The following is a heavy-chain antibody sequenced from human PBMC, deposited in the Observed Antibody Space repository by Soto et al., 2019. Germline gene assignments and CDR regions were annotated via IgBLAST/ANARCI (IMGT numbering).Heavy chain of an antibody. CDR2: ITPLLGTA. J-gene: IGHJ6*02. CDR1: GDTFTGHA. D-gene: IGHD2-8*01. CDR3: ARLRLEPEGANIPLMFGLDV. V-gene: IGHV1-69*01. Sequence: QVQLVQSGAEVKKPGSSVRVSCKASGDTFTGHAITWVRQAPAQGLEWLGVITPLLGTAHYAPNFQGRVTISADDSENTTFLDLTSLTFDDTAVYYCARLRLEPEGANIPLMFGLDVWGQGTTVTVSS.